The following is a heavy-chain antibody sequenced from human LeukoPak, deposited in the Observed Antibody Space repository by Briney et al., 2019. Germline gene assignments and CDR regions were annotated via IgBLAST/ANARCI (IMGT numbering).Heavy chain of an antibody. CDR1: RVTFSGHW. CDR3: AKGQELDDGVFDS. CDR2: IRSNGDTA. D-gene: IGHD1-1*01. J-gene: IGHJ4*02. V-gene: IGHV3-23*01. Sequence: PGGSLRVYCAYSRVTFSGHWMQWVRQAPGKGLVWVSTIRSNGDTAYNADSVNGRFTISRDNSKNTLYLQMDSLRVEDTAIYYCAKGQELDDGVFDSWGQGTLVTVSS.